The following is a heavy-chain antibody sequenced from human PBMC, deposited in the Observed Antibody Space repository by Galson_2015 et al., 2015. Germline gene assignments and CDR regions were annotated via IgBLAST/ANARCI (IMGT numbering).Heavy chain of an antibody. V-gene: IGHV3-30*18. CDR3: AKEGQLRYFDWLFQYLDY. D-gene: IGHD3-9*01. Sequence: SLRLSCAASGFTFSSYGMHWVRQAPGKGLEWVAVISYDGSNKYYADSVKGRFTISRDNSKNTLYLQMNSLRAEDTAVYYCAKEGQLRYFDWLFQYLDYWGQGTLVTVSS. CDR1: GFTFSSYG. CDR2: ISYDGSNK. J-gene: IGHJ4*02.